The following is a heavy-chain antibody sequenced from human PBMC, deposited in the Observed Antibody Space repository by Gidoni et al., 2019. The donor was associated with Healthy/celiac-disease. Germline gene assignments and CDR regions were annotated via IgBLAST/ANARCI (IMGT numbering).Heavy chain of an antibody. Sequence: QITLKESGPTLVKPTQTLTLTCTFSGFSLSTSGVGVGWIRQPPGKALEWLALIYWDDDKRYSPSLKSRLTITNDTSKNQVVLTMTNMDPVDTATYYCAHSWRDDYGDYPHAYWGQGTLVTVSS. J-gene: IGHJ4*02. CDR1: GFSLSTSGVG. V-gene: IGHV2-5*02. CDR3: AHSWRDDYGDYPHAY. CDR2: IYWDDDK. D-gene: IGHD4-17*01.